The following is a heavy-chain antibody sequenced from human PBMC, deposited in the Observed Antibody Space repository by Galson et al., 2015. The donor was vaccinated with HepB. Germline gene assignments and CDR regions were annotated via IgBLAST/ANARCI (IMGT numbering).Heavy chain of an antibody. CDR2: IRSKAYGGTT. CDR3: TRDNPPTYYYGSGISYWFDP. D-gene: IGHD3-10*01. J-gene: IGHJ5*02. CDR1: GFTFGDYA. V-gene: IGHV3-49*03. Sequence: SLRLSCAASGFTFGDYAMSWFRQAPGKGLEWVGFIRSKAYGGTTEYAASVKGRFTISRDDSKSIAYLQMNNLKTEDTAVYYCTRDNPPTYYYGSGISYWFDPWGQGTLVTVSS.